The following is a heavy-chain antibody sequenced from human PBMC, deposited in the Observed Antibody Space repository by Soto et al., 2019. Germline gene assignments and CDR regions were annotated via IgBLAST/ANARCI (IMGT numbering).Heavy chain of an antibody. CDR2: ISSDGSNK. D-gene: IGHD5-12*01. V-gene: IGHV3-30*18. Sequence: QVQLVESGGGVVQPGRSLSLSCAASGFTFRNYVMHWVRQAPGKGLEWVAVISSDGSNKYYADSVKGRFTISRDNSKNPLYLQMTSLRIEDTAVYYCTKDRATHRNYWGQGTLVTVSS. CDR3: TKDRATHRNY. CDR1: GFTFRNYV. J-gene: IGHJ4*02.